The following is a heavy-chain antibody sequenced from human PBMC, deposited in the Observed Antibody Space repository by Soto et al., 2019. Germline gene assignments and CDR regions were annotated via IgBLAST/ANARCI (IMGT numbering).Heavy chain of an antibody. V-gene: IGHV1-2*02. CDR1: GYTFTGYY. CDR3: ARGFVVPAASPSWSDP. J-gene: IGHJ5*02. D-gene: IGHD2-2*01. CDR2: INPNSGGT. Sequence: ASVKVSCKASGYTFTGYYMHWVRQAPGQGLEWMGWINPNSGGTNYAQKFQGRVTMTRDTSISTAYMELSRLRSDDTAVYYCARGFVVPAASPSWSDPWGQGTLVTVSS.